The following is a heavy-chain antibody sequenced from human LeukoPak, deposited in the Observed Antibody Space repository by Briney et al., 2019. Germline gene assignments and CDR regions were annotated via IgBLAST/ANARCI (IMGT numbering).Heavy chain of an antibody. V-gene: IGHV3-43D*03. D-gene: IGHD2-2*01. CDR2: ISWDGGST. Sequence: GGSLRLSCAASGFTFSSYGMHWVRQAPGKGLEWVSLISWDGGSTYYADSVKGRFIISRDNSKNSLFLQMNSLRPEDSALYYCAKDQRHIVPTSLLDYWGQGTLVTVSS. CDR1: GFTFSSYG. J-gene: IGHJ4*02. CDR3: AKDQRHIVPTSLLDY.